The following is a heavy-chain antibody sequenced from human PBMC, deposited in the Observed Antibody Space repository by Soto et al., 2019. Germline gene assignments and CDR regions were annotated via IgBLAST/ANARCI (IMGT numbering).Heavy chain of an antibody. CDR3: AKGGGGDYYYYYTDV. J-gene: IGHJ6*03. Sequence: PSGSLRQTCGDAESVYLGGGLSMVRKAPGKGLEWVSAISGSGGSTYYADSVKGRFTISRDNSKNTLYLQMNSLRAEDTAVYYCAKGGGGDYYYYYTDVGVKGTTVTVSS. CDR2: ISGSGGST. D-gene: IGHD3-16*01. V-gene: IGHV3-23*01. CDR1: ESVYLGGG.